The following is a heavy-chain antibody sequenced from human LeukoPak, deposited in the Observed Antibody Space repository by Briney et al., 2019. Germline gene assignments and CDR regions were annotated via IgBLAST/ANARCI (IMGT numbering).Heavy chain of an antibody. CDR1: GGSVSSGSYY. CDR2: IYYSGST. D-gene: IGHD6-19*01. V-gene: IGHV4-61*01. Sequence: PSETLSLTCTVSGGSVSSGSYYWSWIRQPPGKGLEWVGYIYYSGSTNYNHSLKSRVTISVDTSKNQFSLKLSSVTAADTAVYYCARDGAYSSGWYSRDAFDIWGQGTMVTVSS. CDR3: ARDGAYSSGWYSRDAFDI. J-gene: IGHJ3*02.